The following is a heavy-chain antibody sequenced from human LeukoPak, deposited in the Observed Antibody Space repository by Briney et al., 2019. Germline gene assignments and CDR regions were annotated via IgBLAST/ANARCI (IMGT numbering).Heavy chain of an antibody. CDR2: IYTSGST. CDR3: ARENHDYSNYERYYYYYMDV. J-gene: IGHJ6*03. D-gene: IGHD4-11*01. V-gene: IGHV4-61*02. Sequence: SETLSLTCTVSGGSISSGNYYWSWIRQPAGKGLEWIGRIYTSGSTNYNPSLKSRVTISVDTSKNQFSLKLSSVTAADTAVYYCARENHDYSNYERYYYYYMDVWGKGTTVTVSS. CDR1: GGSISSGNYY.